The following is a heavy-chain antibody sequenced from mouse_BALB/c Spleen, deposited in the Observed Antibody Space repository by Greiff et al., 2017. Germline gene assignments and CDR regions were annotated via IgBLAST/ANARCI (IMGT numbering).Heavy chain of an antibody. Sequence: EVKLVESGGGLVKPGGSLKLSCAASGFTFSSYAMSWVRQSPEKRLEWVAEISSGGSYTYYPDTVTGRFTISRDNAKNTLYLEMTSLRSEDTAMYYCATPRGREGYYAMDYWGQGTSVTVSA. V-gene: IGHV5-9-4*01. CDR2: ISSGGSYT. D-gene: IGHD3-3*01. CDR3: ATPRGREGYYAMDY. CDR1: GFTFSSYA. J-gene: IGHJ4*01.